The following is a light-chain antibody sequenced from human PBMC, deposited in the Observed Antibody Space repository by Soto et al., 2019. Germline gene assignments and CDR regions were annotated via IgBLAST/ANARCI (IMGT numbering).Light chain of an antibody. CDR2: GAS. CDR1: QSVSSSY. V-gene: IGKV3-20*01. Sequence: EIVLTQSPGTLSLSPGERATLSCRASQSVSSSYLAWYQQKPGQAPRLLIYGASSRATGIPDRFSGSGSGTDFTLTITRLEPEDFAGYYCQHYRTSFGGGTKVEIK. CDR3: QHYRTS. J-gene: IGKJ4*01.